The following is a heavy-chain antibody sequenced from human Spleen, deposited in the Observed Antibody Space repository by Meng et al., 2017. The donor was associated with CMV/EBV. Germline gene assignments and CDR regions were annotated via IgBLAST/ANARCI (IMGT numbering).Heavy chain of an antibody. CDR3: ARALGNYVNYHYYGMDV. J-gene: IGHJ6*02. CDR2: ISASGGST. Sequence: GESLKISCAASGFTFSSYAMSWVRQAPGKGLEWVSVISASGGSTYYADSVKGRFTISRDNSKNTLYLQMNSLRAEDTAIYYCARALGNYVNYHYYGMDVWGQGTTVTVSS. CDR1: GFTFSSYA. D-gene: IGHD1-7*01. V-gene: IGHV3-23*01.